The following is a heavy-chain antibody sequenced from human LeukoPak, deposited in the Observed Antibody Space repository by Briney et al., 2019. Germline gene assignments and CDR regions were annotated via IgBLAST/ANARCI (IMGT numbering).Heavy chain of an antibody. V-gene: IGHV4-59*08. J-gene: IGHJ3*02. CDR2: IYYGGST. D-gene: IGHD2-8*01. Sequence: SETLSLTCTVSGGSISSYYWSWIRQPPGKGLEWIGYIYYGGSTNYNPSLKSRVTISVDTSKNQFSLKLSSVTAADTAVYYCARYLTATDAFDIWGQGTMVTVSS. CDR1: GGSISSYY. CDR3: ARYLTATDAFDI.